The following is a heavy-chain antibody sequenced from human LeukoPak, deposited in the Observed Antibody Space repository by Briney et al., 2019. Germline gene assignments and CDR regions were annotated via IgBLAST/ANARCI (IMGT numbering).Heavy chain of an antibody. Sequence: AASVKVSCKASGYTFISYYIHRVRQAPGQGREWMGIINPSGGSTSYAQQFQGRVTMTRDTSTSTGYMGLSTPRYENTAVYICARDSGYYYGYYFDDWGQGTLVTVSS. D-gene: IGHD5-12*01. V-gene: IGHV1-46*01. CDR3: ARDSGYYYGYYFDD. CDR2: INPSGGST. CDR1: GYTFISYY. J-gene: IGHJ4*02.